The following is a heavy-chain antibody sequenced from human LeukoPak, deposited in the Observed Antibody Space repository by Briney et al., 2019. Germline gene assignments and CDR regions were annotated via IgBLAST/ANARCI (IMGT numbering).Heavy chain of an antibody. Sequence: GGSLRLSCAASGFTFSSYGMSWVRQAPGKGLGWVSAISGSGGSTYYADSVKGRFTISRDNSKNTLYLQMNSLRAEDTAVYYCAKTGGSYSDYWYFDLWGRGTLVTVSS. CDR3: AKTGGSYSDYWYFDL. V-gene: IGHV3-23*01. D-gene: IGHD1-26*01. CDR1: GFTFSSYG. J-gene: IGHJ2*01. CDR2: ISGSGGST.